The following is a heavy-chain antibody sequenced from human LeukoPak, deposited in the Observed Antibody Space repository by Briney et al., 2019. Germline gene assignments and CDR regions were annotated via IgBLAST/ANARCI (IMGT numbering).Heavy chain of an antibody. V-gene: IGHV3-48*01. CDR2: IRHDSSDI. J-gene: IGHJ4*02. D-gene: IGHD3-10*01. CDR1: GFTFSSCS. Sequence: PGGSLRLSCEASGFTFSSCSMNWVRQAPGKGLEWTSFIRHDSSDIYYADSVKGRFTISRDNAKNSLYLQMNSLRAEDTAVYYCAREWFGELIWGQGTLVTVSS. CDR3: AREWFGELI.